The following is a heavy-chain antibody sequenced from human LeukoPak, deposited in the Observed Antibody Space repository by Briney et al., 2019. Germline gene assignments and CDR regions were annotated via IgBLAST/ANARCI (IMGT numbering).Heavy chain of an antibody. CDR3: ARRDGTAADGSFDY. Sequence: GESLKISCKGSGYTFTTYWIGWVRQMPGKGLEWMGIIYPGDSDTRYSPSFQGQVTISADKSITTAYLQWSSLKASDTAMYYCARRDGTAADGSFDYWGQGTLVTVSS. CDR2: IYPGDSDT. D-gene: IGHD6-13*01. J-gene: IGHJ4*02. V-gene: IGHV5-51*01. CDR1: GYTFTTYW.